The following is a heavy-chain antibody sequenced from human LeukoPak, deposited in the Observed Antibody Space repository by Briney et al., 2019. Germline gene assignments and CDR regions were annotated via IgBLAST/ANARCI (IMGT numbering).Heavy chain of an antibody. CDR2: ISGSGGTT. CDR3: ARGWSGWYLFDN. J-gene: IGHJ4*02. D-gene: IGHD6-19*01. CDR1: GFTFSSYA. Sequence: GGSLRLSCAASGFTFSSYAMSWVRRAPGKGLEWVSVISGSGGTTHYADSVKGRFSISRDNSKNTLYLATNSLRAEDTAVYYCARGWSGWYLFDNWGQGTLVTVSS. V-gene: IGHV3-23*01.